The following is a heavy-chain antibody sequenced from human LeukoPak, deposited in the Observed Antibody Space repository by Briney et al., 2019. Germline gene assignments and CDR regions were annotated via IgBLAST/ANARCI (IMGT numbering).Heavy chain of an antibody. CDR3: AELGITMIGGV. D-gene: IGHD3-10*02. J-gene: IGHJ6*04. V-gene: IGHV3-53*01. Sequence: GGSLRLSCTVSGFTVSSDSMSWVRQAPGKGLEWVSFIYSGGSTHYSDSVKGRFTISRDNAKNSLYLQMNSLRAEDTAVYYCAELGITMIGGVWGKGTTVTISS. CDR1: GFTVSSDS. CDR2: IYSGGST.